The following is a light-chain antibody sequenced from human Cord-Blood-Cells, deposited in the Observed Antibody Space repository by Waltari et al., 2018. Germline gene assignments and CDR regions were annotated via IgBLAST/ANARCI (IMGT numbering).Light chain of an antibody. V-gene: IGKV1-5*03. J-gene: IGKJ5*01. Sequence: DIQMTQSPSTLSASVGDRVTITCRASQSISSWLAWYQQKPGKAPKLLIYKASSLESGVPSRFSGSGSGTEFTLTISSLQPDDFATYCCQQYNSYRSITFGQGTRLEIK. CDR1: QSISSW. CDR2: KAS. CDR3: QQYNSYRSIT.